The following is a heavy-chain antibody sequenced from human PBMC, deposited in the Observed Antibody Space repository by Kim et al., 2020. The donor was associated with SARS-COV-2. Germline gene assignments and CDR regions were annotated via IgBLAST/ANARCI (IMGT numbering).Heavy chain of an antibody. V-gene: IGHV3-15*01. CDR3: TTGDFWSGYYPPDS. J-gene: IGHJ4*02. D-gene: IGHD3-3*01. Sequence: AAPVKGRFTTSRDTSKHTLYLQMNSLKPEDTAVYYCTTGDFWSGYYPPDSWGQGTLVTVSS.